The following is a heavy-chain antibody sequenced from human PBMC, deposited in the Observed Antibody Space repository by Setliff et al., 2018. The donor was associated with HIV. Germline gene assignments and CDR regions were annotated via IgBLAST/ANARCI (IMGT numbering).Heavy chain of an antibody. CDR2: ISSSSSYI. CDR3: ARSGSGWYEGGYYFDY. Sequence: GGSLRLSCAASGFTFSSYNMNWVRQAPGKGLDWVSSISSSSSYIYYADSVKGRFTISRDNAKRSLYLRMNSLRAEDTAVYYCARSGSGWYEGGYYFDYWGQGTLVTVPQ. CDR1: GFTFSSYN. J-gene: IGHJ4*02. V-gene: IGHV3-21*01. D-gene: IGHD6-19*01.